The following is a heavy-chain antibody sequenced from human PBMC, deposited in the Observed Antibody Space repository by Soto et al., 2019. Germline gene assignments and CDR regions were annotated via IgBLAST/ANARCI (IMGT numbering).Heavy chain of an antibody. Sequence: SETLSLTCTVSGGSISSGGYYWSWIRQHPGKGLEWIGYIYYSGSTYYNPSLKSRVTISVDTSKNQFSLKLSSVTAADTAVYYCARGMTPPGAPAWYYFDSWGQGTLVTSPQ. D-gene: IGHD2-8*02. CDR1: GGSISSGGYY. V-gene: IGHV4-31*03. CDR3: ARGMTPPGAPAWYYFDS. J-gene: IGHJ4*02. CDR2: IYYSGST.